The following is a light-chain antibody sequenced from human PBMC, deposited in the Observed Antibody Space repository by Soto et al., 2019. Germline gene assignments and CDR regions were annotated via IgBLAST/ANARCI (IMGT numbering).Light chain of an antibody. CDR2: DAS. Sequence: DIQMTQSPCSLSASVGDRVTITCRARQGISNYLAWYQQKPGKIPKLLIYDASTVQSGFPSRFSGSGSGTDFPLTISSLQPEHVATYYRQKYNNHPWTFGQGTKVEIK. CDR3: QKYNNHPWT. V-gene: IGKV1-27*01. J-gene: IGKJ1*01. CDR1: QGISNY.